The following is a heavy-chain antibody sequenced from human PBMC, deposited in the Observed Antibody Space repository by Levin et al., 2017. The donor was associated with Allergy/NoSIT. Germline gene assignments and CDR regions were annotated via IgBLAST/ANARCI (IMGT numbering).Heavy chain of an antibody. D-gene: IGHD3-22*01. Sequence: GESLKISCAASGILFSSYDMNWVRQAPGKGLEWVSSISAGGNYIYYADSVKGRFTISRDNAKNSLFLQMNSLRAEDTAVYYCESWAMYHYDRSSFDYFYYAMAVWGQGTTVTVSS. CDR1: GILFSSYD. J-gene: IGHJ6*01. CDR3: ESWAMYHYDRSSFDYFYYAMAV. V-gene: IGHV3-21*01. CDR2: ISAGGNYI.